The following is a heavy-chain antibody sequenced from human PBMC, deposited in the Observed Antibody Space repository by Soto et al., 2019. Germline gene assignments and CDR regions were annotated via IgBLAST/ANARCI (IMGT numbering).Heavy chain of an antibody. V-gene: IGHV3-33*01. CDR2: IWYDGSNT. Sequence: GWSLRLSCAAPGFTFSSYGMHWVRQAPGTGLEWVAVIWYDGSNTYYADSVKGRFTISRDNSKNPLYLQMNSLRAEDTAVYYCARNHCGGDCYYLFFDYWGEGTLVTVSS. D-gene: IGHD2-21*02. J-gene: IGHJ4*02. CDR3: ARNHCGGDCYYLFFDY. CDR1: GFTFSSYG.